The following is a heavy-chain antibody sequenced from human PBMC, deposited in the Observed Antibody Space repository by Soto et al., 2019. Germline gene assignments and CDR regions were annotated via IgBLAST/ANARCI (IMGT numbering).Heavy chain of an antibody. J-gene: IGHJ4*02. V-gene: IGHV3-23*01. CDR2: LTGSGGTT. Sequence: GSLRLSCVASGVAVTTYAMTWVRQAPGKGLEWVSGLTGSGGTTFYADSVKGRFTISRDNSNNTLYLQMNSLRAEDTAVYYCAKQRADFGSGSDTYYFDYWGQGTLVTVSS. CDR3: AKQRADFGSGSDTYYFDY. CDR1: GVAVTTYA. D-gene: IGHD3-10*01.